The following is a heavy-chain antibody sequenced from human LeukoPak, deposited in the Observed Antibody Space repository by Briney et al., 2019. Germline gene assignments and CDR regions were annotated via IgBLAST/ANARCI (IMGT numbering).Heavy chain of an antibody. CDR2: ISSTSSYI. J-gene: IGHJ6*02. D-gene: IGHD3-3*01. Sequence: GGSLRLSCVASGFTFTTYSLTWVRQAPGKGLEWVSSISSTSSYIYCADSVKGRFTLSRDNAKNSIYLQMDSLRAEDTAVYYCTSRGDFWSGYWAMNVWGQGTTVIVSS. CDR3: TSRGDFWSGYWAMNV. CDR1: GFTFTTYS. V-gene: IGHV3-21*01.